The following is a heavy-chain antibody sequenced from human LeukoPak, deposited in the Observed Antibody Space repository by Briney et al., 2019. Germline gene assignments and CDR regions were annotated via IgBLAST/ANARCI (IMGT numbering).Heavy chain of an antibody. CDR1: GFSLSTSGMC. D-gene: IGHD6-19*01. Sequence: SGPTLVKPTQTLTLTCTFSGFSLSTSGMCVSWIRQPPGKALEWLARIDWDDDKYYSTSLKTRLTISKDTSKNQVVLTMTNMDPVDTATYYCARLLAVAGIPYGMDVWGQGTTVTVSS. CDR3: ARLLAVAGIPYGMDV. J-gene: IGHJ6*02. V-gene: IGHV2-70*11. CDR2: IDWDDDK.